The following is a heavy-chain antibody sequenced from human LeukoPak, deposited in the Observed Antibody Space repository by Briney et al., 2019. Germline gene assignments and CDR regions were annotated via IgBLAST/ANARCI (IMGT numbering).Heavy chain of an antibody. Sequence: GGSLRLSCAASGFTFTNYWMTWVRQAPGKGLEWVANIKQDGSEKYYVDSVKGRFTISRDNAKNSLYLQMSSLRAEDTAVYYCARDKQLEYYFDYWGQGTLVTVSS. D-gene: IGHD6-13*01. CDR3: ARDKQLEYYFDY. J-gene: IGHJ4*02. V-gene: IGHV3-7*01. CDR1: GFTFTNYW. CDR2: IKQDGSEK.